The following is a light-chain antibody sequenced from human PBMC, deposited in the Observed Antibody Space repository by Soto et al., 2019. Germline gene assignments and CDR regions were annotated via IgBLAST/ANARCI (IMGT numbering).Light chain of an antibody. V-gene: IGKV2-40*01. CDR1: QSLLDTDDGSTY. CDR3: MQHTDFPIT. Sequence: EIVLTQTPLSLPVTPGEPASISCRSSQSLLDTDDGSTYLDWYLQRPGRSPQLLIYALSSRASGVPDRFSVSGSHTDFTLRISRVETEYVGVYYCMQHTDFPITFGQGTRLDIK. J-gene: IGKJ5*01. CDR2: ALS.